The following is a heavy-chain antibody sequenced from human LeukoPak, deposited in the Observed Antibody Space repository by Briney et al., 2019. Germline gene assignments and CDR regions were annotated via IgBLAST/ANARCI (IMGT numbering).Heavy chain of an antibody. CDR1: GYSFTSYW. Sequence: GESLKISCKGSGYSFTSYWIGWVRQMPGKGLEWMGIVYPGDSDTRYSPSFQGQVTISADKSISTAYLQWSSLKASDTAMYYCARQPVVTATPGAFNIWGQGTMVTVSS. J-gene: IGHJ3*02. D-gene: IGHD2-21*02. V-gene: IGHV5-51*01. CDR2: VYPGDSDT. CDR3: ARQPVVTATPGAFNI.